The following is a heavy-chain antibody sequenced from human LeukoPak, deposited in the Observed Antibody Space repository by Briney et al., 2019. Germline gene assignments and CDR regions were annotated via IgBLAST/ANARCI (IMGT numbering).Heavy chain of an antibody. J-gene: IGHJ4*02. D-gene: IGHD3-10*02. CDR2: ISAYNGNT. Sequence: ASVKVSCKASGYTFTSYGISWVRQAPGQGLEWMGWISAYNGNTNYAQKLQGRVTMTTDTSTSTAYMELRSLTSDDTGVYYCARSQCSGSTSCYWFFYFDPWGQGTLVTVSS. CDR1: GYTFTSYG. CDR3: ARSQCSGSTSCYWFFYFDP. V-gene: IGHV1-18*01.